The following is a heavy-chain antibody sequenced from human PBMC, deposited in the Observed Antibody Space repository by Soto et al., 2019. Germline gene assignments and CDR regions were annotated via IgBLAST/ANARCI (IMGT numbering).Heavy chain of an antibody. CDR1: GGSISSSSYY. V-gene: IGHV4-39*01. D-gene: IGHD6-13*01. CDR2: IYYSGST. J-gene: IGHJ6*02. Sequence: QLQLQESGPGLVKPSETLSLTCTVSGGSISSSSYYWGWIRQPPGKGLEWIGSIYYSGSTYYNPSLKSRVTISVDTSKNQFSLKLSSVTAADTAVYYCARLPPDSSSRRLGYYYGMDVWGQGTTVTVSS. CDR3: ARLPPDSSSRRLGYYYGMDV.